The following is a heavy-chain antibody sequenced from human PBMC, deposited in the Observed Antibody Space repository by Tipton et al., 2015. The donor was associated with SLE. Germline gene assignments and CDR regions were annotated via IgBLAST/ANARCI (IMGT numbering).Heavy chain of an antibody. CDR1: DDSFTNTRYY. J-gene: IGHJ6*02. D-gene: IGHD2-15*01. Sequence: TLSLTCPVSDDSFTNTRYYWAWFRQPPGKGLEYIGSISYGGSTYYNRSLESRLTISVDTSKHQFSLKLSSVTAADTAVYYCARGGCSGGSCYPYYYGMDVWGPGTTVTVSS. CDR3: ARGGCSGGSCYPYYYGMDV. CDR2: ISYGGST. V-gene: IGHV4-39*07.